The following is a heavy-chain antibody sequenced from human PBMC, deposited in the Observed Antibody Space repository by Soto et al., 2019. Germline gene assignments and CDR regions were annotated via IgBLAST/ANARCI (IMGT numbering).Heavy chain of an antibody. CDR3: ARVRLGITIFGVVGGWYYYGMDV. J-gene: IGHJ6*02. V-gene: IGHV4-30-4*01. CDR2: IYYSGST. D-gene: IGHD3-3*01. CDR1: GGSISSGDYY. Sequence: SETLSLTCTVSGGSISSGDYYWSWIRQPPGKGLEWIGYIYYSGSTYYNPSLKSRVTISVDTSKNQFSLKLSSVTAADTAVYYCARVRLGITIFGVVGGWYYYGMDVWGQGTTVTV.